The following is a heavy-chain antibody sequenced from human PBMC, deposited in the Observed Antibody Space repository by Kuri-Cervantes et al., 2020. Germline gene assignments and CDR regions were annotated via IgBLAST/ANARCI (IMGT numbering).Heavy chain of an antibody. J-gene: IGHJ6*03. D-gene: IGHD5-12*01. V-gene: IGHV1-2*02. CDR2: INPNSGGT. CDR1: GYTFTYRY. Sequence: ASVKVSCKASGYTFTYRYLHWVRQAPGQALEWMGWINPNSGGTNYAQKFQGRVTMTRDTSTSTVYMELSRLRSDDTAVYYCARDEMRWLRFHRYYYMDVWGKGTTVTVSS. CDR3: ARDEMRWLRFHRYYYMDV.